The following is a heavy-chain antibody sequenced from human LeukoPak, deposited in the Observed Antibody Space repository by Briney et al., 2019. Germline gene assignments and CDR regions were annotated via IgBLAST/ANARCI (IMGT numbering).Heavy chain of an antibody. J-gene: IGHJ4*02. CDR3: ARRSTSCLDY. Sequence: GGSLRLSCIASGFTFSNSWMTWVRQAPGKGLEWVANIKEDGSDTHYVDSVKGRFTISRDNAKNSLYLQMNSLRAEDTAVYYCARRSTSCLDYWGQGTLVTVSS. D-gene: IGHD2-2*01. CDR1: GFTFSNSW. V-gene: IGHV3-7*01. CDR2: IKEDGSDT.